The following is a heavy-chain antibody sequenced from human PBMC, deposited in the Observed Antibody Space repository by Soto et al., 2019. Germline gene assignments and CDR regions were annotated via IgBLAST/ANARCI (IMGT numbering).Heavy chain of an antibody. CDR2: IWYDGSNK. J-gene: IGHJ4*02. D-gene: IGHD3-10*01. V-gene: IGHV3-33*01. Sequence: QVQLVESGGGVVQPGRSLRLSCEASGFTFSSYGMHWVRQAPGKGLEWVAVIWYDGSNKYYADSVKGRFTISRDNSKNTLCLQMNSLRAEDTAVYYCARDLGVLLWLGELFGLDYWGQGTLVTVSS. CDR3: ARDLGVLLWLGELFGLDY. CDR1: GFTFSSYG.